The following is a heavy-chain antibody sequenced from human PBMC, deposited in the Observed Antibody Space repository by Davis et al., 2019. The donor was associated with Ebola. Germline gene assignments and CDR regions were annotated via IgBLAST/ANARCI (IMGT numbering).Heavy chain of an antibody. Sequence: GESLKISCAASGFTFSSYGIHWVRQAPGKGLEWVAFIRYDGSNQYYADSVKGRFTISRDNSKNTLYLQMNSLRAEDTAVYYCAKGTTIFGVVTYWGQGTLVTVSS. D-gene: IGHD3-3*01. CDR2: IRYDGSNQ. V-gene: IGHV3-30*02. J-gene: IGHJ4*02. CDR1: GFTFSSYG. CDR3: AKGTTIFGVVTY.